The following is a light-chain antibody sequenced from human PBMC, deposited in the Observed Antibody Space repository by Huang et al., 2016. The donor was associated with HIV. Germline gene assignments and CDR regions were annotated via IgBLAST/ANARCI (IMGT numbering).Light chain of an antibody. J-gene: IGKJ3*01. CDR2: AAS. CDR1: QSISSY. V-gene: IGKV1-39*01. Sequence: DIQMTQSPSSLSASVGDRVIITCRASQSISSYLNWYQQQPGKAPNLLIYAASSLKSGVPSRVSGSGSGTDFTLTIRSLQPEDFATYYCQQSYSNTFTFGAGTKVDVK. CDR3: QQSYSNTFT.